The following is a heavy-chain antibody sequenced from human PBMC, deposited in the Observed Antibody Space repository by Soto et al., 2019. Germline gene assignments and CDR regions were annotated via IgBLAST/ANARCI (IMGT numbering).Heavy chain of an antibody. V-gene: IGHV4-34*01. Sequence: SETLSLTCAVYGGSFGGYYWSWIRQPPGKGLEWIGEINHSGSTKYNPSLKSRVTISVDTSKNQISLKMRSVTAADTAVYYCARGGHYYDSSECWFAPWVQGTLVSVSS. CDR3: ARGGHYYDSSECWFAP. CDR1: GGSFGGYY. J-gene: IGHJ5*02. CDR2: INHSGST. D-gene: IGHD3-22*01.